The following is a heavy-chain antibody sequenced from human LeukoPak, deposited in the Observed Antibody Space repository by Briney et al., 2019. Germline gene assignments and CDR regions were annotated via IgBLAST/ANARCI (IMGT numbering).Heavy chain of an antibody. Sequence: SETLSLTCTVSGGSISSGSYYWSWIRQPAGKGLEWIGRIYTSGSTNYNPSLKSRVTISVDTSKNQFSLKLSFMTAADTAVYYCARAAVAVHYYYYYYMDVWGKGTTVTVSS. D-gene: IGHD6-19*01. CDR2: IYTSGST. J-gene: IGHJ6*03. CDR1: GGSISSGSYY. V-gene: IGHV4-61*02. CDR3: ARAAVAVHYYYYYYMDV.